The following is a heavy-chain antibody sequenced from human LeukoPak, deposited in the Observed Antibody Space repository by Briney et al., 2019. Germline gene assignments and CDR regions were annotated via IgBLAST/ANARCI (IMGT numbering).Heavy chain of an antibody. J-gene: IGHJ4*02. CDR2: ISSSSTTI. Sequence: GGSLRLSSAASGFTFSGYSMTWVRQAPGKGLEWISYISSSSTTIHYADSVKGRFTISRDNAKNSLSLQMNSLRDEDTAMYYCARESRYSSDYWGQGTLVTVSS. CDR3: ARESRYSSDY. CDR1: GFTFSGYS. D-gene: IGHD6-13*01. V-gene: IGHV3-48*02.